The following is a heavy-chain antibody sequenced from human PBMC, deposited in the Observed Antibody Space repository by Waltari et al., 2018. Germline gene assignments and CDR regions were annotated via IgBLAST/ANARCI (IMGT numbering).Heavy chain of an antibody. J-gene: IGHJ4*02. D-gene: IGHD5-12*01. CDR2: VSADGNTK. V-gene: IGHV3-30-3*01. Sequence: QVPLVESGGGVGHTGRSLQPSCPASSFTFRHHPMHRVRQAPGQGLEWVAVVSADGNTKFYADSVKGRFTMSRDNSKNTVFLQMDSLRAEDTAVYYCARDGTIPYNGLDYFDYWGQGTLVPVSS. CDR3: ARDGTIPYNGLDYFDY. CDR1: SFTFRHHP.